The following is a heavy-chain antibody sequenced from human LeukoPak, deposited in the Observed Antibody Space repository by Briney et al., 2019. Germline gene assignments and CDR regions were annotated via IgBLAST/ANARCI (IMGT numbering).Heavy chain of an antibody. Sequence: GASVKVSCKASGYTFTGYYMHWVRQAPGQGLEWMGIINPSGGSTSYAQKFQGRVTMTTDTSTSTAYMELRSLTYDDTAVYYCARDRYGVRSGSCDYWGQGTLVTVSS. J-gene: IGHJ4*02. V-gene: IGHV1-46*01. CDR1: GYTFTGYY. D-gene: IGHD1-26*01. CDR2: INPSGGST. CDR3: ARDRYGVRSGSCDY.